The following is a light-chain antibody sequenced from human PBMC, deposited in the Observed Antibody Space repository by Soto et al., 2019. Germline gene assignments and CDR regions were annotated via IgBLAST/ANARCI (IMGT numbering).Light chain of an antibody. CDR3: QQDNNWPPWT. Sequence: ILMTQSPATLSVSPGERATLSCRASQSISNNLAWYQQKPGQAPRLLIYDASTRATGIPARFSGSGSGTECTLTISGLQSEDFAVYYCQQDNNWPPWTFGQGTKVEIK. V-gene: IGKV3-15*01. CDR1: QSISNN. CDR2: DAS. J-gene: IGKJ1*01.